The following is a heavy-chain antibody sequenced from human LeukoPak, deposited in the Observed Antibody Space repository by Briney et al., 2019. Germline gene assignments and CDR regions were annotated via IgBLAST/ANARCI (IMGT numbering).Heavy chain of an antibody. D-gene: IGHD5-24*01. J-gene: IGHJ4*02. CDR3: AAAPIEMQQRGFDY. Sequence: SVKVSCKASGFTFTNSAMQWVRQARGQRLEWIGWIVVASGNTKYAQKFQERVAITRDMSTSTAYMELSSLSPEDTAVYYCAAAPIEMQQRGFDYWGQGTLVTVSS. CDR1: GFTFTNSA. CDR2: IVVASGNT. V-gene: IGHV1-58*02.